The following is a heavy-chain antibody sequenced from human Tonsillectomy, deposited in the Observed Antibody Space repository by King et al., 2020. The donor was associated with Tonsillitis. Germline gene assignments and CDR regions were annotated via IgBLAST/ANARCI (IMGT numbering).Heavy chain of an antibody. CDR2: IYYNGST. J-gene: IGHJ5*02. Sequence: QLQESGPGLVKPSETLSLTCTVSGGSIRSTTFYWGWIRQPPGKGLEWIGSIYYNGSTCYNPSLKSRITISVDTSKNQFSLKLRSVTAPDTAVYYCARLRGYSYAGDPWGQGTLVAVSS. V-gene: IGHV4-39*01. CDR1: GGSIRSTTFY. CDR3: ARLRGYSYAGDP. D-gene: IGHD2-21*01.